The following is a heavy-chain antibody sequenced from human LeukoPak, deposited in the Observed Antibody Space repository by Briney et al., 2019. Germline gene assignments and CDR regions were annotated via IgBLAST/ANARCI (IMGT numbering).Heavy chain of an antibody. D-gene: IGHD2/OR15-2a*01. V-gene: IGHV3-66*01. J-gene: IGHJ4*02. CDR3: ARDVSHRRLDY. CDR1: GLTVSGNY. CDR2: IYPDGST. Sequence: GGSLRLSCAASGLTVSGNYMTWVRQAPGKGLEWVSVIYPDGSTYYADSVRGRFTISRDNSKNTVHLQMNSLRADDTAVYYCARDVSHRRLDYWGQGTLVTVSS.